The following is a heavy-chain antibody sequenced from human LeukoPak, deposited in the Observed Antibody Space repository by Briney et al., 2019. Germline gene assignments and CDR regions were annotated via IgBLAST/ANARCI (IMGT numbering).Heavy chain of an antibody. CDR1: GYSFTSYW. Sequence: GESLKISCKGSGYSFTSYWIGWVRQMPGKGLEWMGIIYPGDSDTRYSPSFQGQVTISADKSISPAYLQWSSLKASDTAMYYCARPNNPYCGGDCYSDDAFDIWGQGTMVTVSS. J-gene: IGHJ3*02. CDR3: ARPNNPYCGGDCYSDDAFDI. V-gene: IGHV5-51*01. CDR2: IYPGDSDT. D-gene: IGHD2-21*02.